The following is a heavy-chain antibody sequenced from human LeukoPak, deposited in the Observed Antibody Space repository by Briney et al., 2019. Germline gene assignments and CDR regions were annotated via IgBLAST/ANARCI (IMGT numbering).Heavy chain of an antibody. CDR3: ARTALWASLYYFDY. Sequence: HPGGSLRLSCAASGFTFSSYSMNWVRQAPGKGLEWVSYISSSSSTIYYADSVKGRFTISRDNAKNSLYLQMNSLRAEDTAVYYCARTALWASLYYFDYWGQGTLSPSPQ. D-gene: IGHD3-10*01. CDR1: GFTFSSYS. V-gene: IGHV3-48*01. CDR2: ISSSSSTI. J-gene: IGHJ4*02.